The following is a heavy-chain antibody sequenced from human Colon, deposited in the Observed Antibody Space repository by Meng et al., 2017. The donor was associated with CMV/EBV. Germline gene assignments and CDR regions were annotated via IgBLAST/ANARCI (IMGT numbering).Heavy chain of an antibody. V-gene: IGHV3-23*01. J-gene: IGHJ6*02. CDR2: ISSSSDRS. D-gene: IGHD4-23*01. CDR3: AKDNSDDYGGESVTWYYNGLDV. Sequence: GGSLRLSGGASGSTFNAYAMAWVGQVPGKGLQGVAAISSSSDRSYYADSVKGRFTISRDNSKNTLYLQMNNLRAEDTALYYCAKDNSDDYGGESVTWYYNGLDVWGQGTTVTVSS. CDR1: GSTFNAYA.